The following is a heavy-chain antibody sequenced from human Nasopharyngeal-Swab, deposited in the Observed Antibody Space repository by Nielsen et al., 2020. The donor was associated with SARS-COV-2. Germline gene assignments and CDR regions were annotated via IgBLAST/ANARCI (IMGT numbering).Heavy chain of an antibody. V-gene: IGHV3-21*06. CDR1: GFTFSDYK. CDR2: IGTSSRHI. D-gene: IGHD3-22*01. Sequence: GGSLRLSCEASGFTFSDYKMNWVRQAPGKGLEWVSSIGTSSRHINYADSVKGRFTISRDNAKNSVHLQMNSLRAEDTAVYFCARVTTIYKSGGYVMDYFDYWGQGTLVTVSS. J-gene: IGHJ4*02. CDR3: ARVTTIYKSGGYVMDYFDY.